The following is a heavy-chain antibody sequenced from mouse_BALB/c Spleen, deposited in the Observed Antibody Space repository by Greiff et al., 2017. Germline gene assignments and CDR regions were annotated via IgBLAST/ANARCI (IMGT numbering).Heavy chain of an antibody. Sequence: QVHVKQSGPGLVAPSQSLSITCTVSGFSLTSYGVHWVRQPPGKGLEWLGVIWAGGSTNYNSALMSRLSISKDNSKSQVFLKMNSLQTDDTAMYYCARDSRYDVRAMDYWGQGTSVTVSS. CDR1: GFSLTSYG. J-gene: IGHJ4*01. CDR3: ARDSRYDVRAMDY. CDR2: IWAGGST. D-gene: IGHD2-14*01. V-gene: IGHV2-9*02.